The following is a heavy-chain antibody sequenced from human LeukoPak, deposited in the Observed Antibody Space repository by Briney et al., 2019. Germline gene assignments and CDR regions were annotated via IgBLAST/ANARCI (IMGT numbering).Heavy chain of an antibody. V-gene: IGHV1-18*01. D-gene: IGHD5-18*01. CDR1: GYTFISYG. CDR3: ARDSAAGGYTYGYMNY. CDR2: IGTYNGNT. Sequence: GASVKVSCRASGYTFISYGISWVRQAPGQGLEWMGWIGTYNGNTNYVQKLQGRVTMTTDTSTSTAYMELRSLRSDDTAVYFCARDSAAGGYTYGYMNYWGQGTLVTVSS. J-gene: IGHJ4*02.